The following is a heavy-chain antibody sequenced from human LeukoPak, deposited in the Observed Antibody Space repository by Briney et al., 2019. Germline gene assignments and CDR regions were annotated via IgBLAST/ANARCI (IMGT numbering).Heavy chain of an antibody. J-gene: IGHJ5*02. CDR3: ARGIWSYEYVPFDP. V-gene: IGHV4-34*01. Sequence: SETLSLTCGVYGESFSGYSWSWIRQPPGKGPEWIGEVNHSGSIIYNQSLKSRVTISVDTSENHFSLKLSSVTAADTAVYYCARGIWSYEYVPFDPWGQGTLVTVSS. D-gene: IGHD3-16*01. CDR1: GESFSGYS. CDR2: VNHSGSI.